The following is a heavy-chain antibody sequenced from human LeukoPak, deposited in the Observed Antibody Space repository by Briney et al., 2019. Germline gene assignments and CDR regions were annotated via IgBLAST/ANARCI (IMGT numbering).Heavy chain of an antibody. Sequence: PSETLTLSCTVSGASISSGSHHWSWIRQPAGKGLEWIGRIYTSGSTNYNPSLKSRVSISVDMSKNQFSLKLSSVTAADTAVYYCARDKGGFLYFGDYDSWGQGTLVTVSS. CDR2: IYTSGST. CDR3: ARDKGGFLYFGDYDS. V-gene: IGHV4-61*02. CDR1: GASISSGSHH. J-gene: IGHJ5*01. D-gene: IGHD3-9*01.